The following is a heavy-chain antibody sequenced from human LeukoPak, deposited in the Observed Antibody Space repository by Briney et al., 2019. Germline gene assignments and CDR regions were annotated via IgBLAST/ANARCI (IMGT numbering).Heavy chain of an antibody. Sequence: SETLSLTCTVSGGSISSGGYYWSWIRQHPGKGLEWIGYIYYSGSTYYNPSLKSRVTISADTSKNQFSLKLSSVTAADTAVYYCARDASGYYDCWGQGTLVTVSS. J-gene: IGHJ4*02. D-gene: IGHD3-22*01. CDR3: ARDASGYYDC. CDR2: IYYSGST. V-gene: IGHV4-31*03. CDR1: GGSISSGGYY.